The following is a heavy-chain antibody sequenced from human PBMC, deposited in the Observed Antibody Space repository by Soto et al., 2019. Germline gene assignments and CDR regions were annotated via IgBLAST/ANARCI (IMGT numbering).Heavy chain of an antibody. CDR3: ARGRYYDFWSGAGCFDY. D-gene: IGHD3-3*01. Sequence: QVQLQQWGAGLLKPSETLSLTCAVYGGSFSGYYWSWIRQPPGKGLEWIGEINPSGSTNYNPSLKSRVTISVDTSKNQFSLKLSSVTAADTAVYYCARGRYYDFWSGAGCFDYWGQGTLVTVSS. CDR1: GGSFSGYY. V-gene: IGHV4-34*01. J-gene: IGHJ4*02. CDR2: INPSGST.